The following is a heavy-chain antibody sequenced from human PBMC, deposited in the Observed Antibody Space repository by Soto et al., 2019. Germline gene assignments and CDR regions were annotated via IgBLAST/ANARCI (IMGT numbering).Heavy chain of an antibody. CDR2: FDPEDGET. Sequence: ASVKVSCKVSGYTLTELSMHWVRQAPGKGLEWMGGFDPEDGETIYAQKFQGRVTMTEDTSTRTAYMELSSLRSEDTAVYYCAVLVVPAATAGSWFDPWGQGTLVTVSS. V-gene: IGHV1-24*01. CDR1: GYTLTELS. D-gene: IGHD2-2*01. J-gene: IGHJ5*02. CDR3: AVLVVPAATAGSWFDP.